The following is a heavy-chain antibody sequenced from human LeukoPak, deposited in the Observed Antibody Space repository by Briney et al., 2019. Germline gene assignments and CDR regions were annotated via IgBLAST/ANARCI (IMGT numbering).Heavy chain of an antibody. V-gene: IGHV4-39*07. Sequence: SETLSLTCTVSGGSISSSSYYWGWIRQPPGKGLEWIGSIYYSGSTYYNPSLKSRVTISVDTSKNQFSLKLSSVTAADTAVYYCASHMPGFRLGYYGSGSYCFDYWGQGTLVTVSS. D-gene: IGHD3-10*01. CDR1: GGSISSSSYY. CDR2: IYYSGST. CDR3: ASHMPGFRLGYYGSGSYCFDY. J-gene: IGHJ4*02.